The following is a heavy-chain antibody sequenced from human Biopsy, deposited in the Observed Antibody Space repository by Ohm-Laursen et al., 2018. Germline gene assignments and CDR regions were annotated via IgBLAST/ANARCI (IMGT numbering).Heavy chain of an antibody. CDR3: ARGSNEYGGLYFPH. D-gene: IGHD4-23*01. CDR1: GGSFTGHY. Sequence: GTLSLTCTVSGGSFTGHYWSWIRQPPGKGLEWIGHISYTGYTSYNASLKSRVAISVDTSRNHFSLRLSSLAAADTAVYYCARGSNEYGGLYFPHWGQGTLVTVSS. CDR2: ISYTGYT. J-gene: IGHJ1*01. V-gene: IGHV4-59*11.